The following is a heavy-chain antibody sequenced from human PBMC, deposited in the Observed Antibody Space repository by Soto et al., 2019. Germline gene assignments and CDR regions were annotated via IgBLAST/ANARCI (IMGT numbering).Heavy chain of an antibody. CDR1: GFTFSTFA. D-gene: IGHD3-3*01. CDR2: VGDTGFST. Sequence: ESGGGLAQPGGSLRLSCTASGFTFSTFAMSWVRQAPGKGLEWVSTVGDTGFSTYSADSVRGRFIISRDNSLDTLSLEMNSLRPEDTAIYYCARKFRSYFDYWGQGILVTVSS. V-gene: IGHV3-23*01. J-gene: IGHJ4*02. CDR3: ARKFRSYFDY.